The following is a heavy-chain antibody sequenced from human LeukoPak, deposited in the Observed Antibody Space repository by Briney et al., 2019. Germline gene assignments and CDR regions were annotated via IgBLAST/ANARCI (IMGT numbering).Heavy chain of an antibody. CDR2: LSGGGSTT. Sequence: GRSLRLSCAASALTFSSYAMRCVRQAPGKGLEWVTALSGGGSTTYYTDRVKGRFTISRDNSKNTLYLQMNSLRAEDTAVYYCASISPLGYCSSTSRYARLSAFDIWGQGTMVTVSS. V-gene: IGHV3-23*01. J-gene: IGHJ3*02. CDR3: ASISPLGYCSSTSRYARLSAFDI. CDR1: ALTFSSYA. D-gene: IGHD2-2*01.